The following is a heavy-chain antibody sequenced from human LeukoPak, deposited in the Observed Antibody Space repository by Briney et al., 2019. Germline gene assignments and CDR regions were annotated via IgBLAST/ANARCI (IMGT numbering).Heavy chain of an antibody. V-gene: IGHV1-3*04. CDR1: GYSFTNYA. CDR3: ARSEYDLQGSSARWPDY. D-gene: IGHD2/OR15-2a*01. Sequence: ASVTVSCTASGYSFTNYAFHWVRQAPGQSLEWMGWIHTGNGFTRYSQKFQGRVTITRDTSASTAYMELSSLGSEDTAVYYCARSEYDLQGSSARWPDYWGQGALVTVSS. J-gene: IGHJ4*02. CDR2: IHTGNGFT.